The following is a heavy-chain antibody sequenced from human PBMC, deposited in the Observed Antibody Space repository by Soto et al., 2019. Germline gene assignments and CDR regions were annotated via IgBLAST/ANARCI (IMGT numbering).Heavy chain of an antibody. CDR3: ARDHVYYHTSGYYAH. CDR2: INPSDGST. D-gene: IGHD3-22*01. CDR1: GYTFTSYY. V-gene: IGHV1-46*03. J-gene: IGHJ4*02. Sequence: GASVKVSCKASGYTFTSYYVHWVRQAPGQGLEWMGIINPSDGSTTYAQNLQGRVTMTRDTSTTTVYMEVSSLRPEDTAVYYCARDHVYYHTSGYYAHWGQGTLVTVSS.